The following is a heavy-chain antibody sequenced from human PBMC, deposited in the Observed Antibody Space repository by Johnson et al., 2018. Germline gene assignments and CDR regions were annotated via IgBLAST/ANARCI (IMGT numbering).Heavy chain of an antibody. CDR3: AKVRDPPPVHPLYYYYYGMDV. V-gene: IGHV3-30*18. CDR1: GFTFSSYG. D-gene: IGHD2-21*02. Sequence: QVQLVQSGGGLVKPGRSLRLSCAASGFTFSSYGMHWVRQAPGKGLEWVAVISYDGSNKYYADSVKGRFTISRDNSKNTLYLQMNSLRAEDTAVYYCAKVRDPPPVHPLYYYYYGMDVWGQGTTVTVSS. CDR2: ISYDGSNK. J-gene: IGHJ6*02.